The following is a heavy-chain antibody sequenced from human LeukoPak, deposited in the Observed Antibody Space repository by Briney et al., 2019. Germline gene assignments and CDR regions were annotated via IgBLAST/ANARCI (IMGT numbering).Heavy chain of an antibody. V-gene: IGHV4-39*01. J-gene: IGHJ5*02. D-gene: IGHD3-22*01. CDR3: ARLLYDRSGYYWFDP. CDR1: GGSITSSSYY. Sequence: PSETLSLTCTVSGGSITSSSYYWGWIRQPPGKGLEWIGSIFYSGSTYYNPSLKIRVTISVDTSKTQFSLKLSSVTAADTAVYYCARLLYDRSGYYWFDPWGQGTLVTVSS. CDR2: IFYSGST.